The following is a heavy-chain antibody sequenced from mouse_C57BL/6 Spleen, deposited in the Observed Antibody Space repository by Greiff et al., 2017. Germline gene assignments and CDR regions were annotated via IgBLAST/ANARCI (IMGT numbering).Heavy chain of an antibody. CDR2: ISSGSSTI. J-gene: IGHJ3*01. V-gene: IGHV5-17*01. CDR1: GFTFSDYG. CDR3: GRGNSNVGTWFAY. Sequence: DVHLVESGGGLVKPGGSLKLSCAASGFTFSDYGMHWVRQAPEKGLEWVAYISSGSSTIYYADTVKGRFTISRDNAKNTLFLQMTSLRSEDTAMYYCGRGNSNVGTWFAYWGQGTLVTVSA. D-gene: IGHD2-5*01.